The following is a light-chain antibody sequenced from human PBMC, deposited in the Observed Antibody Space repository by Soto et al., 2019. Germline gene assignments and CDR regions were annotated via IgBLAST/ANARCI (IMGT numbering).Light chain of an antibody. CDR3: QQYNDWPPWT. V-gene: IGKV3-15*01. CDR1: QSVSSY. Sequence: DIVLTQSPATLSLSPGERATLSCRASQSVSSYLAWYQQKPGQSPRLLIYGASTRATGIPARFSGSGSGTEFTLTISSLQSEDFAVYHCQQYNDWPPWTFGQGTKVDIK. J-gene: IGKJ1*01. CDR2: GAS.